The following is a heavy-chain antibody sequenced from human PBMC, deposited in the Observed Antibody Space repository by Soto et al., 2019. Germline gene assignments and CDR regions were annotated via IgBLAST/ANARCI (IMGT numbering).Heavy chain of an antibody. J-gene: IGHJ6*02. CDR1: GYTFSGYA. CDR3: AKDNDSPPRGYSSYYGMDV. Sequence: SVKVSCKASGYTFSGYAMSWVRQAPGQGLEWMGWINPIFGRANYAQKFQGRVTMTADKSMSTAYMELSSLRSEDTAVYYCAKDNDSPPRGYSSYYGMDVWGQGTTVTVS. D-gene: IGHD6-13*01. CDR2: INPIFGRA. V-gene: IGHV1-69*06.